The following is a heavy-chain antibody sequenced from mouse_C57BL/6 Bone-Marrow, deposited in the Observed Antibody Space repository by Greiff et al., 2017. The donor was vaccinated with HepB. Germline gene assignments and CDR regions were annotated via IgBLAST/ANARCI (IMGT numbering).Heavy chain of an antibody. J-gene: IGHJ2*01. CDR3: ARYYSNYVDY. V-gene: IGHV1-64*01. D-gene: IGHD2-5*01. CDR2: IHPNSGST. CDR1: GYTFTSYW. Sequence: QVQLQQPGAELVKPGASVKLSCTASGYTFTSYWMHWVKQRPGQGLEWIGMIHPNSGSTNYNEKFKSKATLTVDKSSSTAYMQLSSLTSEDSAVYYCARYYSNYVDYWGQGTTLTVSS.